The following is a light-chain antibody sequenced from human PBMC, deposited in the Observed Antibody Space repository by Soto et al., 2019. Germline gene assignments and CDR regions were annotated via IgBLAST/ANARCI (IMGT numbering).Light chain of an antibody. V-gene: IGKV1-5*03. CDR3: QHYNSYSEA. CDR1: QTISSW. Sequence: DIQMTQSPSTLSGSVGDRVTITCRASQTISSWLAWYQQKPGKAPKLLIYKASTLKSGVPSRFSGSGSGTEFTLTRSSLQPDDFAPYYCQHYNSYSEAFGQGTKVELK. J-gene: IGKJ1*01. CDR2: KAS.